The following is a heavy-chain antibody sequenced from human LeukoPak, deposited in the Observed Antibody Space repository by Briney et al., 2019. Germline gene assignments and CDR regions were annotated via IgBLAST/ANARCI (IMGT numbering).Heavy chain of an antibody. Sequence: SETLSLTCTVSGGSISSYYWSWIRQPPGKGLEWIGYIYYSGSTNYNPSLKSRVTISVDTSTNQFSLKLSSVTAADTAVYYCARVDIVVVVAATGKYYYYYMDVWGKGTTVTVSS. CDR1: GGSISSYY. J-gene: IGHJ6*03. D-gene: IGHD2-15*01. CDR3: ARVDIVVVVAATGKYYYYYMDV. CDR2: IYYSGST. V-gene: IGHV4-59*01.